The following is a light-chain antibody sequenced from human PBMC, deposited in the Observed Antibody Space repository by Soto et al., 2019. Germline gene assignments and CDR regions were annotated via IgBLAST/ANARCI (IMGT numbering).Light chain of an antibody. CDR3: QQYNDLVT. J-gene: IGKJ4*02. V-gene: IGKV3-15*01. Sequence: IVMTQSPATLSVSPGERVTLSCRASQSVSSHLAWYQQKPGQAPRLLMYAASTRANGIPARFSGSGSGTEFTLTITGLQSEDFALYYCQQYNDLVTFGGGTKVEIK. CDR1: QSVSSH. CDR2: AAS.